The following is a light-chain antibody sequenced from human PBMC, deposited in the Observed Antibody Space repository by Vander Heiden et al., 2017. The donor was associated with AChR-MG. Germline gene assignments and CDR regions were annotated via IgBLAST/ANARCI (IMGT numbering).Light chain of an antibody. CDR1: QSGSSSY. V-gene: IGKV3-20*01. J-gene: IGKJ4*01. CDR2: GAS. Sequence: VLTQSPRTLSSSPGERATLSCRASQSGSSSYLAWYQQKAGQAPRLLIYGASSRATGIPDRFSGSGSGTDFTLTISRLEPEDFAVYYCQQYGSSRLTFGGGTKVEIK. CDR3: QQYGSSRLT.